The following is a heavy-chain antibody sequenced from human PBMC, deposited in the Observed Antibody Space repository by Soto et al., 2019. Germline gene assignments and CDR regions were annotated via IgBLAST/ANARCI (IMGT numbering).Heavy chain of an antibody. V-gene: IGHV3-9*01. CDR3: AKALSGYASDAFDI. D-gene: IGHD5-12*01. Sequence: LRLSCAASGFTFDDYAMHWVRQAPGKGLEWVSGISWNSGSIGYADSVKGRFTISRDNAKNSLYLQMNSLRAEDTALYYCAKALSGYASDAFDIWGQGTMVTVSS. CDR2: ISWNSGSI. CDR1: GFTFDDYA. J-gene: IGHJ3*02.